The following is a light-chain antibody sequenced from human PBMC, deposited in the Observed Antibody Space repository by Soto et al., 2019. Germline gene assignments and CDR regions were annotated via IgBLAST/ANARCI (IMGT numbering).Light chain of an antibody. CDR1: SSDVGGYNY. CDR3: CSYAGGPYV. CDR2: DVS. V-gene: IGLV2-11*01. J-gene: IGLJ1*01. Sequence: QSALTQPRSVSGSPGQSVTISCTGNSSDVGGYNYVSWYQQHPGKAPKLIICDVSKRPSGVPDRFSGSKSGNTASLTISGLQAEDEADYYCCSYAGGPYVFGTGTKLTVL.